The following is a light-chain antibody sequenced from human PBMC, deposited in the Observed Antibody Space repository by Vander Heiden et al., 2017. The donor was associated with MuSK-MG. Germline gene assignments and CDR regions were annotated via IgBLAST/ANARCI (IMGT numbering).Light chain of an antibody. V-gene: IGKV1-39*01. J-gene: IGKJ2*01. CDR3: QQSYSTPYT. CDR1: QSISSN. CDR2: TTS. Sequence: DIQMTQSPSSLSASVGDRVTITCRASQSISSNLNWYQQKPGKAPKLLIYTTSSLQSGVPSRFSGGGSGTDFTLTISSLQPEDFATYYCQQSYSTPYTFGQGTKVEIK.